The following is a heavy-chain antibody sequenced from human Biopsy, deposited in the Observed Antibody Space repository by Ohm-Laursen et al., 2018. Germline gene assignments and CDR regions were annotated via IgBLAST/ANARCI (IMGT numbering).Heavy chain of an antibody. Sequence: GASVKVSCKASGFTFTQFFIHWIRQAPGQGLVWMGVVKASDGTKRYAHEFQGRVTMTRDTSKSTVYMELSSLRSADTAVYFCARNTGWYGDLYYFDYWGQGTLVTVSS. CDR3: ARNTGWYGDLYYFDY. J-gene: IGHJ4*02. CDR2: VKASDGTK. CDR1: GFTFTQFF. V-gene: IGHV1-46*01. D-gene: IGHD6-19*01.